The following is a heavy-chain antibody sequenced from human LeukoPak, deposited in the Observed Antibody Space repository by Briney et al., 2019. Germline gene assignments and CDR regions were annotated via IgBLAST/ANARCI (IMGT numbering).Heavy chain of an antibody. Sequence: GRSLRLSCAASGFTFSSYGMHWVRQAPGKGLEWVAVISYDGSNKYYADSVKGRFTISRDNSKNTLYLQMNSLRAEDTAVYYCAKDSGSYYFGYWGQGTLVTVSS. CDR3: AKDSGSYYFGY. J-gene: IGHJ4*02. CDR1: GFTFSSYG. D-gene: IGHD1-26*01. CDR2: ISYDGSNK. V-gene: IGHV3-30*18.